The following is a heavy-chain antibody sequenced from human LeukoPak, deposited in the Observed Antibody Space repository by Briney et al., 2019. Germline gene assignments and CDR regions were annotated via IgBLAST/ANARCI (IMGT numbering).Heavy chain of an antibody. CDR3: AKQTRTTTAPDY. D-gene: IGHD1-1*01. J-gene: IGHJ4*02. CDR1: GFSFSTYA. CDR2: ISGSGDNT. V-gene: IGHV3-23*01. Sequence: SVGSLRLSCAASGFSFSTYAMSWVRQAPGKGLEWVSTISGSGDNTYYADSLKGRFTISRDSSKNTLYLQMNSLRAEDTAVYYCAKQTRTTTAPDYWGQGTLVTVSS.